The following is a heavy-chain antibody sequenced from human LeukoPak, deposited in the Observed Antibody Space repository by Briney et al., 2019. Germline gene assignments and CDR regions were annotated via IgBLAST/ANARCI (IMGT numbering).Heavy chain of an antibody. CDR1: GFTFTSSA. V-gene: IGHV1-58*02. J-gene: IGHJ5*02. CDR3: AAVTDFWSGHNWFDP. Sequence: SVKVSCKASGFTFTSSAMQWVRQARGQRFEWIGLIVVGSGSTNYAKKFQERVTITREMFTSTAYMELSSLRSEDTAVYYCAAVTDFWSGHNWFDPWGQGTLVTVSS. CDR2: IVVGSGST. D-gene: IGHD3-3*01.